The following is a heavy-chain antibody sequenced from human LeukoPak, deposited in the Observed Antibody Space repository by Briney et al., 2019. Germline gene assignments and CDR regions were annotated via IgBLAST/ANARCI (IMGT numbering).Heavy chain of an antibody. V-gene: IGHV3-74*01. J-gene: IGHJ4*02. CDR1: GFTFSSYW. CDR3: TRSVDY. CDR2: IKTDGSTI. Sequence: GGSLRLSCAASGFTFSSYWMRWVRQVPGKGLVWVSRIKTDGSTIDYADSVKGRFTISRDNAKNTLYLQMNSLRAEDTAVYYCTRSVDYWGQGTLVTVSS.